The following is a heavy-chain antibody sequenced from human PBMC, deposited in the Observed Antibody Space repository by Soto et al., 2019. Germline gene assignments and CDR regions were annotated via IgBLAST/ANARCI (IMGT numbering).Heavy chain of an antibody. CDR3: AREDRIVATIVRYFDY. Sequence: HPGGSLRLSCAASGFTFSSYEMNWVRQAPGKGLEWVSYISSSGSTIYYADSVKGRFTISRDNAKNSLYLQMNSLRAEDTAVYYCAREDRIVATIVRYFDYWRQGTLVTVSS. CDR2: ISSSGSTI. J-gene: IGHJ4*02. CDR1: GFTFSSYE. V-gene: IGHV3-48*03. D-gene: IGHD5-12*01.